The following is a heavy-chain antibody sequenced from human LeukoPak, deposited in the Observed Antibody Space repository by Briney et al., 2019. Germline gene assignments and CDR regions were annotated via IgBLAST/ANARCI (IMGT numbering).Heavy chain of an antibody. D-gene: IGHD6-13*01. CDR1: GGSVSSDSYY. J-gene: IGHJ4*02. V-gene: IGHV4-61*01. CDR3: ARVRAAAGLIDY. Sequence: SETLSLTCTVSGGSVSSDSYYWSWIRQPPGKGLEWIGYIYYNENTNYNPSLKSRVTISVDTSKNQFSLKLSSVTAADTAVYYCARVRAAAGLIDYWGQGTLVTVSS. CDR2: IYYNENT.